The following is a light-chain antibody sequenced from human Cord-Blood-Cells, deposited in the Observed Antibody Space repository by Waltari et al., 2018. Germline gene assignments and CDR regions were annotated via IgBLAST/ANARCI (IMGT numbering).Light chain of an antibody. CDR1: QSLLHSNGYNY. Sequence: DIVMTQSQLSLPVSPGEPASITCRSSQSLLHSNGYNYLDWYMQKQGQSQQLLIYLGSNRASGVHDRFSGSGAGTDFTLKSSRVEAEDVGVYYCMQALQTPGTFSQGTKVEIK. V-gene: IGKV2-28*01. J-gene: IGKJ1*01. CDR3: MQALQTPGT. CDR2: LGS.